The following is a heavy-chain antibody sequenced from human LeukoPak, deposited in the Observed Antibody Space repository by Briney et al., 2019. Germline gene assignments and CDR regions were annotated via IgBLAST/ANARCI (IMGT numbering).Heavy chain of an antibody. V-gene: IGHV4-34*01. CDR1: GGSLSGYY. D-gene: IGHD6-19*01. Sequence: PSETLSLTCAVYGGSLSGYYWSWIRQPPGKGLEWVGEINHSGSTNYNPSLESRVTISVDTSKNQFSLRLSSVTAADTAVYYCARVLEGSSGQHWYFDLWGRGTLVTVSS. CDR2: INHSGST. CDR3: ARVLEGSSGQHWYFDL. J-gene: IGHJ2*01.